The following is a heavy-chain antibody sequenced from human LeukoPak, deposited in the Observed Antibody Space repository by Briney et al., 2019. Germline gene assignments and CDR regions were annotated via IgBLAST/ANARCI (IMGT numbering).Heavy chain of an antibody. CDR2: ISWNSGSI. CDR1: GFTFDDYA. J-gene: IGHJ4*02. V-gene: IGHV3-9*03. Sequence: TGGSLRLSCAASGFTFDDYAMHWVRQAPGKGLEWDSGISWNSGSIGYADSVKGRFTISRDNAKNSLYLQMNSLRAEDMALYYCAKDADPYGSGSYDYWGQGTLVTVSS. CDR3: AKDADPYGSGSYDY. D-gene: IGHD1-26*01.